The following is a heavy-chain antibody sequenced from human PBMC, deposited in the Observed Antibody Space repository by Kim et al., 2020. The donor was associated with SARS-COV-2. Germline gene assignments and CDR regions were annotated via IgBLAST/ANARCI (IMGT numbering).Heavy chain of an antibody. CDR2: ISWNSGSI. J-gene: IGHJ5*02. CDR3: AKAEFKYQLLYSWFDP. CDR1: GFTFGDYA. Sequence: SLRLSCAASGFTFGDYAMHWVRQAPGKGLEWVSGISWNSGSIGYADSVKGRFTISRDNAKNSLYLQMNSLRAEDTALYYCAKAEFKYQLLYSWFDPWGQGTLVTVSS. V-gene: IGHV3-9*01. D-gene: IGHD2-2*02.